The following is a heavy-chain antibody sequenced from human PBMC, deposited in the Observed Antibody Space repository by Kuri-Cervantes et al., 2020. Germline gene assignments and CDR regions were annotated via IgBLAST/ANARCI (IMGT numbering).Heavy chain of an antibody. Sequence: ASVKVSCKASGYTFTSYAMNWVRRAPGQGLEWMGWINTNTGNPTYAQGFTGRFVFSLDTSVSTAYLQISSLKAEDTAVYYCARVTAVAGTSSPDWYFDLWGRGTLVTVSS. V-gene: IGHV7-4-1*02. CDR1: GYTFTSYA. CDR3: ARVTAVAGTSSPDWYFDL. D-gene: IGHD6-19*01. J-gene: IGHJ2*01. CDR2: INTNTGNP.